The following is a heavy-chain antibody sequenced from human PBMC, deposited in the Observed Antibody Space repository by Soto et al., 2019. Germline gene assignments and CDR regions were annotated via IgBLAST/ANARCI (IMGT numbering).Heavy chain of an antibody. J-gene: IGHJ4*02. Sequence: QVQLVQAGAEVMKPGASVKVSCKASAYTFSLFGITWMRHAPGQGLEWMGWISAHNGNTNYAQKLQGIVSVTTDTSTGTADRELRSMSSDDTAVYYCGRCGAMVTTLLDYSGQGTLVPVSS. CDR1: AYTFSLFG. V-gene: IGHV1-18*01. D-gene: IGHD4-17*01. CDR3: GRCGAMVTTLLDY. CDR2: ISAHNGNT.